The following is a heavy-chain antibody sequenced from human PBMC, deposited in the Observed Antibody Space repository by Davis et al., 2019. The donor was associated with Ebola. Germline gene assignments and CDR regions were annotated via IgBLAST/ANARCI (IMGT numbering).Heavy chain of an antibody. V-gene: IGHV4-34*01. CDR3: ARGYSIVGATAYGMDV. Sequence: PSETLSLTCAVYGGSFSGYYWSWIRQPPGKGLEWIGEINHSGSTNYNPSLKSRVTISVDTSKNQFSLKLSSVTAADTAVYYCARGYSIVGATAYGMDVWGQGTTVTVSS. D-gene: IGHD1-26*01. CDR2: INHSGST. CDR1: GGSFSGYY. J-gene: IGHJ6*02.